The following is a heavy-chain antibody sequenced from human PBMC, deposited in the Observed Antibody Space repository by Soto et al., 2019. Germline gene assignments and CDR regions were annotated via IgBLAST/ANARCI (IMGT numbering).Heavy chain of an antibody. J-gene: IGHJ6*02. CDR2: ISAYNGNT. Sequence: QVQLVQSGAEVKKPGASVKVSCKASGYTFTSYGISWVRQAPGQGLEWMGWISAYNGNTNYAQKLQGRVTMTTDTSTSTGYMELRSLRSDDTAVYYCARDQGGSGWSYYYYYGMDVWGQGTTVTVSS. CDR3: ARDQGGSGWSYYYYYGMDV. V-gene: IGHV1-18*01. CDR1: GYTFTSYG. D-gene: IGHD6-19*01.